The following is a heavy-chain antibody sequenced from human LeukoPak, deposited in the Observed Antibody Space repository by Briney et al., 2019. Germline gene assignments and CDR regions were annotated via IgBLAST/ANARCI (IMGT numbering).Heavy chain of an antibody. J-gene: IGHJ4*02. CDR2: ISSSSSYT. Sequence: GGSLRLSCAASGFTFSSYEMNWVRQAPGKGLEWVSYISSSSSYTNYADSVKGRFTISRDNAKNSLYLQMNSLRAEDTAVYYCARDLDGVSFDYWGQGTLVTVSS. CDR3: ARDLDGVSFDY. CDR1: GFTFSSYE. D-gene: IGHD1-1*01. V-gene: IGHV3-48*03.